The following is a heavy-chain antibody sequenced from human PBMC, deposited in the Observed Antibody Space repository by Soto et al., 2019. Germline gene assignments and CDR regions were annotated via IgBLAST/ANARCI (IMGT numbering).Heavy chain of an antibody. CDR3: ARTRDGYNKYWYFDL. CDR2: IYYSGST. J-gene: IGHJ2*01. D-gene: IGHD5-12*01. Sequence: QVQLQESGPGLVKPSETLSLTCTVSGGSISSYYWSWIRQPPGKGLEWIGYIYYSGSTNYNPSLKSRVTISVDTSKNQFSLKLSSVTAADTAVYYCARTRDGYNKYWYFDLWGRGTLVTVSS. CDR1: GGSISSYY. V-gene: IGHV4-59*08.